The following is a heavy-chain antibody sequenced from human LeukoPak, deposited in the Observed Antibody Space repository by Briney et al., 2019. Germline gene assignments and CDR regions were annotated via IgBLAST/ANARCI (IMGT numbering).Heavy chain of an antibody. Sequence: GGSLRLSCAASGFSFSSYGMHWVRRAPGKGLERVSSTNGGGGYTYYADSVRGRFSISRDNSDNTVYLQMSSLRADDTAVYYCSKGANIGGDYGVFDHWGQGTLVTVSS. J-gene: IGHJ4*02. D-gene: IGHD4-17*01. V-gene: IGHV3-23*01. CDR2: TNGGGGYT. CDR1: GFSFSSYG. CDR3: SKGANIGGDYGVFDH.